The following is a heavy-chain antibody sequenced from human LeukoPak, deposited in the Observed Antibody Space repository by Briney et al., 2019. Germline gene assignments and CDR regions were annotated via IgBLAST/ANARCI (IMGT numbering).Heavy chain of an antibody. CDR1: GFTFSDYY. J-gene: IGHJ4*02. Sequence: PGGSLRLSCAASGFTFSDYYMSWVRQAPGKGLEWVSSIRGSGDVTSYADSVKGRFTISRDNSKNTLYLQMNSLRAEDTAIYFCAKRHVSGWYFFDHWGQGTLVTVSS. V-gene: IGHV3-23*01. D-gene: IGHD6-19*01. CDR2: IRGSGDVT. CDR3: AKRHVSGWYFFDH.